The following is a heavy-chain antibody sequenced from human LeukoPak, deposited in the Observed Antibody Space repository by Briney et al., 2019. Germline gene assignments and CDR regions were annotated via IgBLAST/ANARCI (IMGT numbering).Heavy chain of an antibody. CDR3: ARGVYDILTDWSVGWFDP. CDR1: GYTFTSYY. Sequence: ASVKVSCKASGYTFTSYYMHWVRQAPGQGLEWMGIINPSGGSIRYAQKCPGRVTMTRDTSTSTVYTELRSLRSEDAAVYCSARGVYDILTDWSVGWFDPWGQGTLVTVSS. V-gene: IGHV1-46*01. D-gene: IGHD3-9*01. J-gene: IGHJ5*02. CDR2: INPSGGSI.